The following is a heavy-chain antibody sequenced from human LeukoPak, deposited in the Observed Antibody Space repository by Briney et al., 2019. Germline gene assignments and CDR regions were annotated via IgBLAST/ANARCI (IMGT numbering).Heavy chain of an antibody. Sequence: ASVKVSCKASGYTFTGYYMHWVRQAPGEGLEWMGWINPNSGGTNYAQKFQRRVTMTRDTSISTAYMELSRLRSDDTAVYYCARDGRVVVTATRPLGYWGQGTLVTVSS. D-gene: IGHD2-21*02. CDR3: ARDGRVVVTATRPLGY. CDR1: GYTFTGYY. V-gene: IGHV1-2*02. J-gene: IGHJ4*02. CDR2: INPNSGGT.